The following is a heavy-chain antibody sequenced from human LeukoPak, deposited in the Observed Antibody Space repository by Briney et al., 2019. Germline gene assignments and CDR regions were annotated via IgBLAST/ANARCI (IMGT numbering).Heavy chain of an antibody. CDR1: GGTFSSYA. CDR2: IIPIFGTA. V-gene: IGHV1-69*13. J-gene: IGHJ3*02. Sequence: SVKVSCEASGGTFSSYAISWVRQAPGQGLEWMGGIIPIFGTANYAQKFQGRVTITADESTSTAYMELSSLRSEDTAVYYCARGVLELLDAFDIWGQGTMVTVSS. CDR3: ARGVLELLDAFDI. D-gene: IGHD3-3*01.